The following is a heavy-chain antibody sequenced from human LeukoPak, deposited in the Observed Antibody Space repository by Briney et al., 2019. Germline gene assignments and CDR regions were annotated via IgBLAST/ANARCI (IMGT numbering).Heavy chain of an antibody. CDR2: IYYSGST. Sequence: MSSETLSLTCTVSGGSISSYYWSWIRQPPGKGLEWIGYIYYSGSTNYNPSLKSRVTISVDTSKNQFSLKLSSVTAADTAVYYCARRNTFGVVAFGYWGQGTLVTVSS. D-gene: IGHD3-3*01. V-gene: IGHV4-59*08. J-gene: IGHJ4*02. CDR3: ARRNTFGVVAFGY. CDR1: GGSISSYY.